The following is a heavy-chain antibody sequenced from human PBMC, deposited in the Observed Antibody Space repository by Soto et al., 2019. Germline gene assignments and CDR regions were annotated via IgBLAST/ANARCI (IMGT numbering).Heavy chain of an antibody. CDR1: GGTFSSYA. Sequence: GASVKVSCTASGGTFSSYAISCVRQAPGQGLEWMGGIIPIFGTANYAQKFQGRVTITADESTSTAYMELSSLRSEDTAVYYCALIFYYDSSGSYYFDYWGQGTLVTVSS. V-gene: IGHV1-69*13. CDR3: ALIFYYDSSGSYYFDY. D-gene: IGHD3-22*01. J-gene: IGHJ4*02. CDR2: IIPIFGTA.